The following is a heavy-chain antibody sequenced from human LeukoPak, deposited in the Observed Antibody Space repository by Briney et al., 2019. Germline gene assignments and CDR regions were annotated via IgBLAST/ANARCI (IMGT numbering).Heavy chain of an antibody. CDR3: AKGGYYYGSGSYYNEYYYYYMDV. J-gene: IGHJ6*03. CDR2: ISGSGDST. V-gene: IGHV3-23*01. D-gene: IGHD3-10*01. Sequence: GGSLRLSCAASGFTFSNYAMRWVRQAPGKGLEWVSGISGSGDSTYYAASVKGRFTISRDNSKNMLYLQMISLRAEDTAVYYCAKGGYYYGSGSYYNEYYYYYMDVWGTGTTVTVSS. CDR1: GFTFSNYA.